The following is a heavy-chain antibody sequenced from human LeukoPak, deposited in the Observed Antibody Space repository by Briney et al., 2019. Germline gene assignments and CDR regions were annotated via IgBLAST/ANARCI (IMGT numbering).Heavy chain of an antibody. J-gene: IGHJ3*02. CDR2: ISSSSSTI. D-gene: IGHD3-3*01. Sequence: GGSLRLSCAASGFTFSSYETNWVRQAPGKGLEWVSYISSSSSTIYYADSVKGRFTISRDNAKNSLYLQMNSLRAEDTAVYYCARPGFGDFGGGYAFDIWGQGTMVTVSS. CDR3: ARPGFGDFGGGYAFDI. CDR1: GFTFSSYE. V-gene: IGHV3-48*01.